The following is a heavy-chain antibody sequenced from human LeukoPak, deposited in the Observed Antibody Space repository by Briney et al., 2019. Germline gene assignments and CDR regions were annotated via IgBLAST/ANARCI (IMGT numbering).Heavy chain of an antibody. Sequence: PGGSLRLSCAASGFTFSSYWMHWVRQAPGKGLVWVSRINSDGSSTSYADSVKGRCTISRDNAKNTLYLQMNSLRAEDTAVYYCARAGADIVVVPAAPSLKNYYYYGMDVWGQGTTVTVSS. CDR1: GFTFSSYW. CDR2: INSDGSST. D-gene: IGHD2-2*01. V-gene: IGHV3-74*01. J-gene: IGHJ6*02. CDR3: ARAGADIVVVPAAPSLKNYYYYGMDV.